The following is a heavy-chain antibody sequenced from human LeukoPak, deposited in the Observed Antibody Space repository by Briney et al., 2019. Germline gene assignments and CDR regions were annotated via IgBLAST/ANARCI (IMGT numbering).Heavy chain of an antibody. J-gene: IGHJ3*02. Sequence: GGSLRLSCAASGFTFTTYTMNWVRQAPGKGLEWVSSIDHSGGSTYYADSVKGRFTISRDNSKNTLYLQLNSLRGDDTAVYYCARVRDGYNDAYDIWGQGTMVTVTS. D-gene: IGHD5-24*01. V-gene: IGHV3-23*01. CDR3: ARVRDGYNDAYDI. CDR1: GFTFTTYT. CDR2: IDHSGGST.